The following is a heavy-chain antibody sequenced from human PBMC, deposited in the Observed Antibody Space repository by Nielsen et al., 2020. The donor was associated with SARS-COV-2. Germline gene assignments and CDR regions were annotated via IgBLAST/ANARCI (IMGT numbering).Heavy chain of an antibody. D-gene: IGHD2-8*02. Sequence: SVKVSCKASGYTFKSYDINWVRQATGQGLEWMGGIIPIFGTANYAQKFQGRVTITADESTSTAYMELSSLRSEDTAVYYCASGGVGLGAFDIWGQGTMVTVSS. CDR3: ASGGVGLGAFDI. CDR1: GYTFKSYD. CDR2: IIPIFGTA. J-gene: IGHJ3*02. V-gene: IGHV1-69*13.